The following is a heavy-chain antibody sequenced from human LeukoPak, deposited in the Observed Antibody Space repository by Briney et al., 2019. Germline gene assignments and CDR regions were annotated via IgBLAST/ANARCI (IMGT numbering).Heavy chain of an antibody. CDR1: GGSISGDH. J-gene: IGHJ3*02. V-gene: IGHV4-59*08. Sequence: SETLSLTCTVSGGSISGDHWNWIRQPPGKGLEWIGYIYYSGSTNYNPSLKSRVTISIDTSKNQFSLKLTSVTAAHTAVYYCARRNDFGIWGQGTMVTVSS. CDR3: ARRNDFGI. CDR2: IYYSGST.